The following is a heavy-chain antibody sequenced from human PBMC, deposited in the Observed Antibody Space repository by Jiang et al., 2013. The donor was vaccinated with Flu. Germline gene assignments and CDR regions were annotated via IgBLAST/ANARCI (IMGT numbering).Heavy chain of an antibody. CDR2: IYWDDDE. Sequence: KPTQTLTLTCTFSGFSLNTYGMGVGWIRQPPGKALEWLALIYWDDDENYSPSLKTRLTITKDTSRNQVVLTMTNMDPVDTATYYCAHIGPWEQFDFPLFDYVGPGNPGHRLL. D-gene: IGHD1-26*01. J-gene: IGHJ4*02. V-gene: IGHV2-5*02. CDR1: GFSLNTYGMG. CDR3: AHIGPWEQFDFPLFDY.